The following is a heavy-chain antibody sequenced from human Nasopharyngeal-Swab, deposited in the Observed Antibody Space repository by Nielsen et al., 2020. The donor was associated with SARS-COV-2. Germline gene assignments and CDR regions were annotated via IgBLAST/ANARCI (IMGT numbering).Heavy chain of an antibody. J-gene: IGHJ4*02. CDR1: GFTFSSYG. V-gene: IGHV3-30*18. Sequence: GESLKISCAASGFTFSSYGMHWVRQAPGKGLEWVAVISYDGSNKYYADSVKGRFTISRDNSKNTLYLQMNSPRAEDTAVYYCAKARYSGSYPPPFFDYWGQGTLVTVSS. CDR3: AKARYSGSYPPPFFDY. D-gene: IGHD1-26*01. CDR2: ISYDGSNK.